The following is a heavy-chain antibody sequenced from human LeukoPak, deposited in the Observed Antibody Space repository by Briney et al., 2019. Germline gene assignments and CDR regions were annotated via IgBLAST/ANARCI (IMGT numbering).Heavy chain of an antibody. D-gene: IGHD3-3*01. Sequence: GGSLRLSCAASGFTFSGYWMSWVRQAPGKGLEWVANIKQDGSEKYYVDSVKGRFTISRDNAKNSLYLQMNSLRAEDTAVYYCARGFYDFWSGFPWGQGTLVTVSS. CDR1: GFTFSGYW. CDR2: IKQDGSEK. J-gene: IGHJ5*02. V-gene: IGHV3-7*01. CDR3: ARGFYDFWSGFP.